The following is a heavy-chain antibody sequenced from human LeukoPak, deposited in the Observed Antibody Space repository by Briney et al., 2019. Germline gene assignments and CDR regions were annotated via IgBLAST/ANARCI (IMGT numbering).Heavy chain of an antibody. D-gene: IGHD1-26*01. Sequence: PSETLSLTCAVYGGSFSGYYWSWIRQPPGKGLEWIGEINHSGSTNYNPSLKSRVTISVDTSKNQFSLKLSSVTAADTAVYHCARGIVGATTFDYWGQGTLVTVSS. J-gene: IGHJ4*02. CDR3: ARGIVGATTFDY. CDR1: GGSFSGYY. CDR2: INHSGST. V-gene: IGHV4-34*01.